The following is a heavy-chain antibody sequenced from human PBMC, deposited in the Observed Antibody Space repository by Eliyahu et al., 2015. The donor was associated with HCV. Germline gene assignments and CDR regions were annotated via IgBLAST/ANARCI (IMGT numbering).Heavy chain of an antibody. V-gene: IGHV2-5*02. Sequence: QITLKESGPTLVKPTQTLTLTCTFSGFSLSTSGVGVGWIRQPPGKALEWLALIYWDNDKRYSRSLKSRLTISKDTSKKQVVLTMADMDSVDTATYYCAHIDIGSIATFDYWGQGNMVTVSS. CDR2: IYWDNDK. CDR1: GFSLSTSGVG. CDR3: AHIDIGSIATFDY. J-gene: IGHJ4*02.